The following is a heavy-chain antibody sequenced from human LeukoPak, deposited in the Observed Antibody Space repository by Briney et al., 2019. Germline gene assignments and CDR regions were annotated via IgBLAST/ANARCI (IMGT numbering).Heavy chain of an antibody. V-gene: IGHV1-2*02. CDR3: ASLSYYDILTGYYTLDY. D-gene: IGHD3-9*01. Sequence: ASVKVSCKASGYTFTGYYMHWVRQAPGQGLEWMGWINPNSGVTNYAQKFQGRVTMIRDTSISTAYMELSRLRSDDTAVYYCASLSYYDILTGYYTLDYWGQGTLVTVSS. J-gene: IGHJ4*02. CDR1: GYTFTGYY. CDR2: INPNSGVT.